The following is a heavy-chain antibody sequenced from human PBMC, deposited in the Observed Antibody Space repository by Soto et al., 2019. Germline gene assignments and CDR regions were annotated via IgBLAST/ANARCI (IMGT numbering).Heavy chain of an antibody. J-gene: IGHJ6*02. CDR3: ARMGSQRYYYYGMDV. D-gene: IGHD6-25*01. CDR1: GFSFSSYA. Sequence: GVSLRLSCAASGFSFSSYAMSWVRQAPGKGLEWVSAISGSGGSTYYADSVKGRFTISRDNAKNSLYLQMNSLRAEDTAVYYCARMGSQRYYYYGMDVWGQGTTVTVSS. V-gene: IGHV3-23*01. CDR2: ISGSGGST.